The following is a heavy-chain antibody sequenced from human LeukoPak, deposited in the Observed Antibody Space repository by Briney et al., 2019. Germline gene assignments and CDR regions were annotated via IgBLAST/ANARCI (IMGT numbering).Heavy chain of an antibody. CDR2: INPNSGGT. CDR3: ARERHLDF. Sequence: GASVKVSCKASGYTFTGYYMHWVRQAPGQGLEWMGWINPNSGGTNYAQNFQGRVAMTRDTSISTAYMELSRLTSDDTAVYYCARERHLDFWGQGTQVTVSS. V-gene: IGHV1-2*02. J-gene: IGHJ4*02. CDR1: GYTFTGYY.